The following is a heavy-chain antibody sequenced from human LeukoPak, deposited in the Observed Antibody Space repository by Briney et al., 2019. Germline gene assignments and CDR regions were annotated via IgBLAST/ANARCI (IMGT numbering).Heavy chain of an antibody. CDR1: GFTFSNYA. D-gene: IGHD2/OR15-2a*01. Sequence: GGSLRLSCAASGFTFSNYAMTWVRQAQGKGLEWVSTVSGSGASTYYADSVKGRFTVSRDNSKNTLYLQMNSLRADDTAVYYCAKDLYYFDYWGQGTLVTVSS. V-gene: IGHV3-23*01. CDR2: VSGSGAST. CDR3: AKDLYYFDY. J-gene: IGHJ4*02.